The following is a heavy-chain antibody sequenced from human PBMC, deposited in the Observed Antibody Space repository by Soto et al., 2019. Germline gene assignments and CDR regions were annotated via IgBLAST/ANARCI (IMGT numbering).Heavy chain of an antibody. Sequence: QVQLVQSGAEVKRPGSSVKVSCKASGATLDTFINFGITWVRRAPGQGLEWMGGIIPVFGTAHYAQEFQGRLTISADESTRTAYMERGGLRSKDTAVYYCARGAATKIVVVVYDSIELWGQGTMVTVSS. CDR2: IIPVFGTA. CDR3: ARGAATKIVVVVYDSIEL. D-gene: IGHD3-22*01. V-gene: IGHV1-69*12. J-gene: IGHJ3*01. CDR1: GATLDTFINFG.